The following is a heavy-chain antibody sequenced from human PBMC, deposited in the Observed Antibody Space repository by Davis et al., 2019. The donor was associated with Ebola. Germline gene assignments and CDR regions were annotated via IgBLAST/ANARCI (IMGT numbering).Heavy chain of an antibody. J-gene: IGHJ3*02. D-gene: IGHD1-26*01. CDR1: GFVFSSHV. CDR2: PVTSADT. CDR3: AKDTSNIWFDI. V-gene: IGHV3-23*01. Sequence: GGSLRLSCAASGFVFSSHVMSWVRRAPGKGLEWVSTPVTSADTYSADSVKGRFTISRDNSKNTLYLQMNGLRVEDTAIYYCAKDTSNIWFDIWGQGTMVTVSS.